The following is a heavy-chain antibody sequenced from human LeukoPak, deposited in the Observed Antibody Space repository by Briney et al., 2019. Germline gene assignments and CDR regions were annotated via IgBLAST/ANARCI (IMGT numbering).Heavy chain of an antibody. J-gene: IGHJ4*02. Sequence: PSGTLSLTCAVSGVSVSSSEWWIWVRQPPGQGLEWIGEIHRDGRTRYNPSLKSRVTMSMDYSKNQFSLSVTSVTAADTAIYYCGKTDIYFNPIDYWGPGSLVTVSS. CDR1: GVSVSSSEW. D-gene: IGHD3-9*01. CDR3: GKTDIYFNPIDY. CDR2: IHRDGRT. V-gene: IGHV4-4*02.